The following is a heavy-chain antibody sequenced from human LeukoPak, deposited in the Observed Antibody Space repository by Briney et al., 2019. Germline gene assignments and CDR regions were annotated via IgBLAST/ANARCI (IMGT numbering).Heavy chain of an antibody. Sequence: AGGSLRLSCAASGFSFNDDWMSWVRQAPGKGLEWVVRIKRKTDGGTTDYAAPVKGRFTISRDDSKTSLYLQMNNLKTEDTAVYYCTTDTRRVVVPKWGQGTLVTVSS. CDR1: GFSFNDDW. J-gene: IGHJ4*02. CDR2: IKRKTDGGTT. V-gene: IGHV3-15*01. D-gene: IGHD2-15*01. CDR3: TTDTRRVVVPK.